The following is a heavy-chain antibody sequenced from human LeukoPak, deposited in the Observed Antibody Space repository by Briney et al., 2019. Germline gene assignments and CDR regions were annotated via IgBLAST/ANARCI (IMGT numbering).Heavy chain of an antibody. CDR1: GCTFDDVA. Sequence: GGSLRLSCVVSGCTFDDVAMHWVRHAPGRGLEWVSVISWGGVANYYGASVKGRFTISRDNSKTYLYLQMNSLRVEDTALYYSAKDNGDCSHFYNGMDVWGRGTTVTVSS. CDR2: ISWGGVAN. CDR3: AKDNGDCSHFYNGMDV. J-gene: IGHJ6*02. V-gene: IGHV3-43D*03. D-gene: IGHD2-21*02.